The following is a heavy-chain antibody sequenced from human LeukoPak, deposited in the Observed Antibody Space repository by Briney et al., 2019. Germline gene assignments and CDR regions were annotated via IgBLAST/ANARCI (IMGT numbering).Heavy chain of an antibody. J-gene: IGHJ6*02. V-gene: IGHV4-39*07. CDR2: LYYSGST. Sequence: PSETLSLTCTVSGGSISSSSYYWGWIRQPPGKGLEWIGSLYYSGSTYYNPSLKSRVTMSVDTSKNQFSLKMNSATAADTAVYYCARGPDYYGSGSPYYYYGMDVWGQGTTVTVSS. CDR1: GGSISSSSYY. CDR3: ARGPDYYGSGSPYYYYGMDV. D-gene: IGHD3-10*01.